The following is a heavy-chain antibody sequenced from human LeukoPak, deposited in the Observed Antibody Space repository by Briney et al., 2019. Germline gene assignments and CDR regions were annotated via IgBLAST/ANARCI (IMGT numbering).Heavy chain of an antibody. CDR1: GGSISSSIYS. D-gene: IGHD5-12*01. CDR2: ISTSGST. V-gene: IGHV4-61*02. CDR3: ARGADIVATMPRGFDY. Sequence: SETLSLTCTVSGGSISSSIYSWNWIRQPAGKGLEWIGRISTSGSTNYNPSLMSRVTISVDTSKNQFSLKLSSVTAADTAVYYCARGADIVATMPRGFDYWGQGTLVTVSS. J-gene: IGHJ4*02.